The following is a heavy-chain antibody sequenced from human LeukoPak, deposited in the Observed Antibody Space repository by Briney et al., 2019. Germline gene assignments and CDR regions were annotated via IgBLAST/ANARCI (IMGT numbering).Heavy chain of an antibody. V-gene: IGHV3-23*01. Sequence: GGSLRLSCAASGFTFSSYAMSWARQAPGKGLEWVSAISGSGGSTYYVDFVKGRFTISRDNSKNTLYLQMNSLRAEDTAVYYCAKGHYYGSGSYPIPFYYYYYGMDVWGKGTTVTVSS. CDR1: GFTFSSYA. J-gene: IGHJ6*04. D-gene: IGHD3-10*01. CDR3: AKGHYYGSGSYPIPFYYYYYGMDV. CDR2: ISGSGGST.